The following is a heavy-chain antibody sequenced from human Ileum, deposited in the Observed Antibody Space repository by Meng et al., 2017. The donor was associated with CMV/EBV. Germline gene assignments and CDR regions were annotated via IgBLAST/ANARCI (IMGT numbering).Heavy chain of an antibody. D-gene: IGHD2-2*02. CDR3: ARRVGCSSTSCYTNWFDP. CDR1: GSFSGYY. CDR2: INHSGST. V-gene: IGHV4-34*01. Sequence: GSFSGYYWSWIRQPPGKGLEWIGEINHSGSTNYNPSLKSRVTISVDTSKNQFSLKLSSVTAADTAVYYCARRVGCSSTSCYTNWFDPWGQGTLVTRLL. J-gene: IGHJ5*02.